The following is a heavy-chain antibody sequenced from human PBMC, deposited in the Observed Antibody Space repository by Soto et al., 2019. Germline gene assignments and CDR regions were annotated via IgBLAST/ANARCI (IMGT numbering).Heavy chain of an antibody. Sequence: AVSLRLSSEASGFTFIIYSVISFRKATGQGLEWVSSISSSSSYIYYADSVKGRFTISRDNAKNSLYLQMNSLRAEDTAVYYCARDPLSTIVLMVYAIPNNGMDVWGQGT. V-gene: IGHV3-21*01. CDR3: ARDPLSTIVLMVYAIPNNGMDV. CDR1: GFTFIIYS. J-gene: IGHJ6*02. CDR2: ISSSSSYI. D-gene: IGHD2-8*01.